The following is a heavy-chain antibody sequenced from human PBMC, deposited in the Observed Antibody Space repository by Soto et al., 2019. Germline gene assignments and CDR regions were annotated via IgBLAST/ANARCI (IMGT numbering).Heavy chain of an antibody. J-gene: IGHJ4*02. CDR2: INQDGSEK. D-gene: IGHD1-26*01. Sequence: EVHLVESGGGLVQTGGSLRLSCATFESTVSRDWMNWVRQAPGKGLEWVAHINQDGSEKYYVDSVKGRFTISRDNAKKSLYLQMNGLRPADTAMYCCSGGVGDAFWGQGTLVTVSS. CDR3: SGGVGDAF. V-gene: IGHV3-7*04. CDR1: ESTVSRDW.